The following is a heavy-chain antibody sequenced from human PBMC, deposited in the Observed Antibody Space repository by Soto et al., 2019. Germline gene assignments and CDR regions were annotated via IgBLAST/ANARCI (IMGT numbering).Heavy chain of an antibody. CDR2: IYYSGST. Sequence: SETLSLTCTVSGGSISSYYWSWIRQPPGKGLEWIGYIYYSGSTNYNPSLKSRVTISVDTSKNQFSLKLSSVTAADTAVYYCARVESGGLGYYYYYYMNVWGKGTKVTVSS. D-gene: IGHD3-3*01. CDR3: ARVESGGLGYYYYYYMNV. J-gene: IGHJ6*03. CDR1: GGSISSYY. V-gene: IGHV4-59*01.